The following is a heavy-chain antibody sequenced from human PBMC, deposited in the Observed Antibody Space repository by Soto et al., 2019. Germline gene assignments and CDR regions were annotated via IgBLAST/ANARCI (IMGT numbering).Heavy chain of an antibody. J-gene: IGHJ5*02. V-gene: IGHV4-59*01. D-gene: IGHD3-3*01. CDR2: IYYSGST. Sequence: WETLSLTCTVPGGSISSYYWSWIRQPPGKGLEWIGYIYYSGSTNYNPSLKSRVTISVDTSKNQFSLKLSSVTAADTAVYHCARGGFWRGHNWFVPWGQGTLVTVSS. CDR1: GGSISSYY. CDR3: ARGGFWRGHNWFVP.